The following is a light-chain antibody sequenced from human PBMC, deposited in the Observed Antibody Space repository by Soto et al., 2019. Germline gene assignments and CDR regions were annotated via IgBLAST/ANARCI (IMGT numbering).Light chain of an antibody. J-gene: IGKJ2*01. CDR2: WAS. Sequence: DIVMTQSPDSLAVSLGERATINCKSSQSVLYSSNNNNYLAWYQHKPGQPPKLLIYWASTRESGVPDRFSGSWSGTDFTLTVSSLQAEDVAVYYCQQYYSNPLTFGQGTKLEIK. CDR3: QQYYSNPLT. V-gene: IGKV4-1*01. CDR1: QSVLYSSNNNNY.